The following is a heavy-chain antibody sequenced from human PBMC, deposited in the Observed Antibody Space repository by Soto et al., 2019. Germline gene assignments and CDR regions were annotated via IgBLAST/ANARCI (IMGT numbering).Heavy chain of an antibody. Sequence: EVQLLESGGGLVQPGGSLRLSCAASGFTFSSYAMRLVRQAPGKGLEWVSASSGSGGSTYYADSVKGRFTISRDNSKNTVYLQMNSLRGEDTAVYYWARRGSGSYYDYWGQGTLVTVSS. D-gene: IGHD1-26*01. V-gene: IGHV3-23*01. J-gene: IGHJ4*02. CDR2: SSGSGGST. CDR1: GFTFSSYA. CDR3: ARRGSGSYYDY.